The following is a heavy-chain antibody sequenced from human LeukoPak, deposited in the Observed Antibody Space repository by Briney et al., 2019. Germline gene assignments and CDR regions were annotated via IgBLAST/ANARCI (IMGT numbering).Heavy chain of an antibody. CDR2: MNQDGSTR. CDR3: ATDRGFWPLNYFGDN. Sequence: GGSLRLSCAVSGFTFAKDWMSWVRQAPGKGLEWVANMNQDGSTRYYVESLKARFTISRDKAKNSLSLHMNSLRAEDTAVYYCATDRGFWPLNYFGDNWGQGTLVTASS. D-gene: IGHD3-3*01. CDR1: GFTFAKDW. V-gene: IGHV3-7*01. J-gene: IGHJ4*02.